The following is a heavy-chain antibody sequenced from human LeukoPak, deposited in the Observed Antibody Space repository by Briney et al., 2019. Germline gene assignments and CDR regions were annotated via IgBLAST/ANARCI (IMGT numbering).Heavy chain of an antibody. D-gene: IGHD1-1*01. CDR3: ARGGTFVSDY. CDR2: IKEDGSEK. CDR1: GFTFSTFW. V-gene: IGHV3-7*01. J-gene: IGHJ4*02. Sequence: GGSLRLSCAASGFTFSTFWMSWFRQAPGKGLEWVANIKEDGSEKYYVDSMKGRFTVSRDNAKNSLYLQMDSLRAEDTAVYYCARGGTFVSDYWGQGTLVTVSS.